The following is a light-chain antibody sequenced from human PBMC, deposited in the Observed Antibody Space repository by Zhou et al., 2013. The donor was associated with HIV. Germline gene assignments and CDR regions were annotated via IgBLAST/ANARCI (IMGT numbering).Light chain of an antibody. CDR1: QSVSSSY. J-gene: IGKJ1*01. CDR3: QQYGSSPRT. CDR2: AAS. Sequence: EIVLTQPPGTLSLSPGERATLSCRASQSVSSSYLAWYQQKPGQAPRLLIYAASSRATGIPDRFSGSGSGTDFTLTISRLXPEDFAVYYCQQYGSSPRTFGQGTKVEIK. V-gene: IGKV3-20*01.